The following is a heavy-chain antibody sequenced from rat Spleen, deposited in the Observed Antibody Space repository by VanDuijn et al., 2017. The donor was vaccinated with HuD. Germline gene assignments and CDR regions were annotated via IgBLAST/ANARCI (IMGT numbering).Heavy chain of an antibody. V-gene: IGHV5-29*01. CDR3: AIWRVFDYDRPITRYFDY. CDR1: GFTFSDYG. CDR2: ISYDGSTT. D-gene: IGHD1-3*01. J-gene: IGHJ2*01. Sequence: EVQLVESGGGLVQPGRSLKLSCVASGFTFSDYGMAWVRQAPTKGLEWVATISYDGSTTYYRDSMKGRFTISRDNTKSTLYLQMDSMRSEDTATYYCAIWRVFDYDRPITRYFDYWGQGVMVTVSS.